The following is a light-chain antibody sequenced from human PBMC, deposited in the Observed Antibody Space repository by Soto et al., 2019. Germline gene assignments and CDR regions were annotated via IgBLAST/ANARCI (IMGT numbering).Light chain of an antibody. CDR1: QSVSSY. J-gene: IGKJ5*01. Sequence: EIVLTQSPATLSLSPGERATLSCRASQSVSSYLAWYQQKPGQAPRLLIYDAFNRATGIPARFSGSGSGTDFTLTISSLEPEDFAVYYCQQRSNWITFGQGTRLEI. CDR3: QQRSNWIT. V-gene: IGKV3-11*01. CDR2: DAF.